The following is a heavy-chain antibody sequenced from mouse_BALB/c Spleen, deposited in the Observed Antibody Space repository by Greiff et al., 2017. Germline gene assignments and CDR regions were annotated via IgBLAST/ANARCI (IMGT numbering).Heavy chain of an antibody. CDR3: ARGDGWGYFDV. CDR2: IDPYYGGT. Sequence: VQLQQSGPELVKPGASVKISCKASGYSFTGYYMHWVKQSHVKSLEWIGNIDPYYGGTSYNQKFKGKATLTVDKSSSTAYMQLKSLTSEDSAVYYCARGDGWGYFDVWGAGTTVTVSS. D-gene: IGHD2-3*01. J-gene: IGHJ1*01. CDR1: GYSFTGYY. V-gene: IGHV1-42*01.